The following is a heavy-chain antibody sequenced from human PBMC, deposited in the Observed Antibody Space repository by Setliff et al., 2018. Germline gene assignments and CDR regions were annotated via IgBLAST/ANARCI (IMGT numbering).Heavy chain of an antibody. CDR3: ARAPRYFDSTGSYFDG. CDR2: MYYGGST. CDR1: GGSISSNSYY. V-gene: IGHV4-39*07. J-gene: IGHJ4*02. D-gene: IGHD3-22*01. Sequence: SETLSLTCTVSGGSISSNSYYWGWIRQPPGKGLEWIGSMYYGGSTYYNPSLKSRVTISIDPSKNQFSLKLSSVTAADTAVYYCARAPRYFDSTGSYFDGWGQGTPVTAPQ.